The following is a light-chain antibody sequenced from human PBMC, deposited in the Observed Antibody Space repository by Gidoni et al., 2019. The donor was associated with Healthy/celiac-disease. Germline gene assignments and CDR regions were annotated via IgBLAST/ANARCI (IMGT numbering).Light chain of an antibody. Sequence: EIVLTQSPGTLSLSPGERATLSCRASQSVSSSDLAWYQQKPGQAPRLIIYGASSRATGIPDFTLTISRLESEDFEVYYCQQYGSSPPITFGQGTRLEIK. CDR1: QSVSSSD. CDR3: QQYGSSPPIT. V-gene: IGKV3-20*01. CDR2: GAS. J-gene: IGKJ5*01.